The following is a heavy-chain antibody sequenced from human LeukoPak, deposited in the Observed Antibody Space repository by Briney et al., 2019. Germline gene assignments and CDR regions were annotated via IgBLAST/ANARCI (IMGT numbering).Heavy chain of an antibody. Sequence: PSETLSLTCAVYGGSLTGYYWSWVRQPPGKGLEWIGEIYHSGSTNYNPSLKSRVTISVDKSKNQFSLKLSSVTAADTAVYYCAREGPINSSGWYSGYWGQGTLVTVSS. V-gene: IGHV4-34*01. D-gene: IGHD6-19*01. CDR3: AREGPINSSGWYSGY. CDR1: GGSLTGYY. J-gene: IGHJ4*02. CDR2: IYHSGST.